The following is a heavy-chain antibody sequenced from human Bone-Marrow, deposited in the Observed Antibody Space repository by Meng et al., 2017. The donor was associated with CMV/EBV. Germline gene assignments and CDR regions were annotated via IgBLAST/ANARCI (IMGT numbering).Heavy chain of an antibody. CDR2: ISSSSSYI. V-gene: IGHV3-21*01. CDR1: GFTFSSYS. Sequence: GESLKISCAASGFTFSSYSMNWVRQAPGKGLEWVSSISSSSSYIYYADSVKGRFTISRDNAKNSLYLQMNSLRAEDTAVYYCANIRDTANPLSLWGQGTKVTLSS. J-gene: IGHJ3*01. CDR3: ANIRDTANPLSL. D-gene: IGHD5-18*01.